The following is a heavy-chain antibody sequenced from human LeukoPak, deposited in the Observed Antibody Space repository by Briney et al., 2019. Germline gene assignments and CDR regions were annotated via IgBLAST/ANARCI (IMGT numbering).Heavy chain of an antibody. CDR1: GFTFSDYY. Sequence: PGGSLRLSCAVSGFTFSDYYMSWIRQAPGKGLEWVSAISGSGGSTYYADSVKGRFTISRDNSKNTLYLQMNSLRAEDTAVYYCAKLNDFWSGYSDYWGQGTLVTVSS. CDR3: AKLNDFWSGYSDY. J-gene: IGHJ4*02. D-gene: IGHD3-3*01. CDR2: ISGSGGST. V-gene: IGHV3-23*01.